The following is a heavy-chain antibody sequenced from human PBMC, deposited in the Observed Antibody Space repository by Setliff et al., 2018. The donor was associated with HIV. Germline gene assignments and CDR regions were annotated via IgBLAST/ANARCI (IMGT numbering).Heavy chain of an antibody. CDR1: GFTFSDYY. CDR3: ARPTNIDTLYYGSQSFYMYYYGMDV. J-gene: IGHJ6*02. V-gene: IGHV3-11*04. Sequence: GESLKISCAASGFTFSDYYMSWIRQAPGKGLEWVSYISGSGSTIYYADSVKGRFTISRDNARNSLYLQMNSLRAEDTAVYFCARPTNIDTLYYGSQSFYMYYYGMDVWGQGTTVTVSS. D-gene: IGHD3-10*01. CDR2: ISGSGSTI.